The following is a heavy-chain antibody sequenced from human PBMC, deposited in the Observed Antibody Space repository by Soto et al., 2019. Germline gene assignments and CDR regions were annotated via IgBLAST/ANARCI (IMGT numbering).Heavy chain of an antibody. D-gene: IGHD6-19*01. V-gene: IGHV4-31*03. J-gene: IGHJ4*02. CDR2: IYYSGST. CDR3: ARTQSGYSSGWYLDY. Sequence: QVQLQESGPGLVKPSQTLSLTCTVSGGSISSGGYYWSWIRQHPGKGLEWIGYIYYSGSTYYNPSRKSRVTISVDTSKNQFSLKLSSVTAADTAVYYCARTQSGYSSGWYLDYWGQGTLVTVSS. CDR1: GGSISSGGYY.